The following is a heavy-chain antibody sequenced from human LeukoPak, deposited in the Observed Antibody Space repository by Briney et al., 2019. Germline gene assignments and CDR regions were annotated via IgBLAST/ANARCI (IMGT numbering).Heavy chain of an antibody. D-gene: IGHD6-19*01. Sequence: PLETLSLTCAVSGGSIIGDNWWSWVRQPPGRGQEWIGEMFHSGSNHYKPSLKSRVTISVDRSNNQFFLSLRSVTAADTALYFCARNLAVTATRAFDIWGRGTMVTVSS. V-gene: IGHV4-4*02. J-gene: IGHJ3*02. CDR2: MFHSGSN. CDR3: ARNLAVTATRAFDI. CDR1: GGSIIGDNW.